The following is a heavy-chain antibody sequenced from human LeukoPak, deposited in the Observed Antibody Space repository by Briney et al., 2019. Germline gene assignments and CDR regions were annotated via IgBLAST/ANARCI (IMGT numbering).Heavy chain of an antibody. Sequence: GGSLRLSCAASGFTFSSYGMHWVRQAPGKGLEWVAFIRYDGSNKYYADSVKGRFTISRDNSKNTLCLQMNSLRAEDTAVYYCAKDLGSSSWYSYFDYWGQGTLVTVSS. CDR2: IRYDGSNK. J-gene: IGHJ4*02. D-gene: IGHD6-13*01. V-gene: IGHV3-30*02. CDR1: GFTFSSYG. CDR3: AKDLGSSSWYSYFDY.